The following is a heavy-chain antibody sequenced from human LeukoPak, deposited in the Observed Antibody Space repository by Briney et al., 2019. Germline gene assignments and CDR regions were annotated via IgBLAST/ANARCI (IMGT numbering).Heavy chain of an antibody. V-gene: IGHV5-51*01. CDR3: ARVGYCSSTGCYGINWFDP. J-gene: IGHJ5*02. CDR1: GYSFTSYW. D-gene: IGHD2-2*01. CDR2: IYPGDSDT. Sequence: GESLKISCKGSGYSFTSYWIGWVRQMPGKGLEWMGIIYPGDSDTRYSPSFQGQVTISADKSISTAYLQWSSLKASDTAMYYCARVGYCSSTGCYGINWFDPWGQGTLVTVSS.